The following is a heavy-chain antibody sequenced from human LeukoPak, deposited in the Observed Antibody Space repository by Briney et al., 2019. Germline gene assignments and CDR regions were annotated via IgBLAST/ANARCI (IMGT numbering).Heavy chain of an antibody. CDR2: IYYSGST. V-gene: IGHV4-59*08. CDR3: ARKQRYYDILTGYYNERDDAFDI. D-gene: IGHD3-9*01. CDR1: GGSISSYY. Sequence: SETLSLTCTVSGGSISSYYWSWIRQPPGKGLEWIGYIYYSGSTNYNPSLKSRVTISVDTSKNQFSLKLSSVTAADMAVYYCARKQRYYDILTGYYNERDDAFDIWGQGTMVTVSS. J-gene: IGHJ3*02.